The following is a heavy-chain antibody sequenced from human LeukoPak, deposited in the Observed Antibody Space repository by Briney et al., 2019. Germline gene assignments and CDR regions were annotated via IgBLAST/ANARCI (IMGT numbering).Heavy chain of an antibody. CDR1: VGSISSYH. V-gene: IGHV4-59*01. CDR3: ARDGCSGFDY. J-gene: IGHJ4*02. Sequence: SSETLSLTCTVSVGSISSYHWNWIRQPPGKGLEWIGYIYYSGSTNYNPSLKSRVTISVDTSKNQFSLKLSSVTAADTAVYYCARDGCSGFDYWGQGTLVTVSS. CDR2: IYYSGST. D-gene: IGHD6-19*01.